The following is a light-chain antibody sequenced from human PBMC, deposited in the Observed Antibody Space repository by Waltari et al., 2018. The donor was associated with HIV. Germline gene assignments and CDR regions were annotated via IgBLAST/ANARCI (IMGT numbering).Light chain of an antibody. CDR3: SSYTSSSTLV. V-gene: IGLV2-18*02. CDR2: EVS. Sequence: QSALTQPPSVSGSPGQSVTISCTGTSSDVVSYNRISWYQQPPGTAPKLMIYEVSSRPSGVPDRFSGSKSGNTASLTISGLQAEDEADYYCSSYTSSSTLVFGGGTKLTVL. J-gene: IGLJ2*01. CDR1: SSDVVSYNR.